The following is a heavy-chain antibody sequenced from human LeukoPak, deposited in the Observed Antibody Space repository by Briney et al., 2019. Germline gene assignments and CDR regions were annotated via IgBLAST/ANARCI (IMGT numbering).Heavy chain of an antibody. D-gene: IGHD5-18*01. CDR2: MNPNSGGT. Sequence: ASVKVSCKASGYTFTDYYIHWVRQAPGQGLEWMAWMNPNSGGTSYAQKFQGRVTMTRDTSISTAYMELSRLRSDDTAVYYCARVDTAMVAGGGDYWGQGTLVTVSS. CDR3: ARVDTAMVAGGGDY. V-gene: IGHV1-2*02. J-gene: IGHJ4*02. CDR1: GYTFTDYY.